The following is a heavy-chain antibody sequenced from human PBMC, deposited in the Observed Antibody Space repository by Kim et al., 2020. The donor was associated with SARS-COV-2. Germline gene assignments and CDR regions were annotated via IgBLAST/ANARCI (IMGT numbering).Heavy chain of an antibody. CDR1: GFTFSSYA. D-gene: IGHD6-13*01. J-gene: IGHJ6*02. CDR2: FSGTGGST. V-gene: IGHV3-23*01. CDR3: AKEIVAAGFFPGMDV. Sequence: GGSLRLSCAASGFTFSSYAMSWVLQAPGKGLEWVSAFSGTGGSTYYADSVKGRFTISRDNSKNTLYLQMNSLRAEDTAIYYCAKEIVAAGFFPGMDVWGQGTTVTVSS.